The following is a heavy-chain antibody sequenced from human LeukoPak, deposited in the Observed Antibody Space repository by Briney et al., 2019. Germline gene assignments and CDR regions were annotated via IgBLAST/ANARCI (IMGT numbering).Heavy chain of an antibody. CDR1: GGSISSYY. Sequence: SETLSLTCTVSGGSISSYYWSWIRQPPGKGLEWIGYIYYSGSTNYNPSLKSRVTMSVDTSKNQFSLKLSSVTAADTAVYYCARLLYQLDAFDIWGQGTMVTVSS. V-gene: IGHV4-59*12. CDR2: IYYSGST. J-gene: IGHJ3*02. D-gene: IGHD2-2*01. CDR3: ARLLYQLDAFDI.